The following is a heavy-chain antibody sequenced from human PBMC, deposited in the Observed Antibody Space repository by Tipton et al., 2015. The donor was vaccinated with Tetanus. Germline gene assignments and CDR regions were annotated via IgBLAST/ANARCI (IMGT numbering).Heavy chain of an antibody. Sequence: TLSLTCTVSGGSINSGTFYWDWIRQTPGKGLEWIGNIYYNGDTLQNPSLKSRVTMSLDKSKNQFSLRLTSVTAADTAVYYCVRGRGLGAYSYGFEYWGRGALVTVSS. CDR1: GGSINSGTFY. CDR3: VRGRGLGAYSYGFEY. J-gene: IGHJ4*02. CDR2: IYYNGDT. D-gene: IGHD5-18*01. V-gene: IGHV4-39*07.